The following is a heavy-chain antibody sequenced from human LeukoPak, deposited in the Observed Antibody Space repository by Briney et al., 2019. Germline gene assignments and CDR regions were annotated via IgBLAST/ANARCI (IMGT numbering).Heavy chain of an antibody. CDR3: ARSRIAAVVPFYFDS. J-gene: IGHJ4*02. D-gene: IGHD6-13*01. CDR2: ISYDGTNE. CDR1: GFTFSSYA. V-gene: IGHV3-30*01. Sequence: GGSLRLSCAASGFTFSSYALNWVRQAPGKGLEWVAVISYDGTNEFYADSVQGRFTISRDNSKNTMNLQMNSLRPEDTAIYYCARSRIAAVVPFYFDSWGQGALVTVSS.